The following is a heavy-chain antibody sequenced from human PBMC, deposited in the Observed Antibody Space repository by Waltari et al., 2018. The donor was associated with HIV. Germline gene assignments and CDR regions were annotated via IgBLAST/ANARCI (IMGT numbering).Heavy chain of an antibody. CDR3: AIQYNPLNNYYYGMDV. D-gene: IGHD1-1*01. CDR2: LSGSGGST. V-gene: IGHV3-23*01. CDR1: GFPFRKYG. J-gene: IGHJ6*02. Sequence: EVQLLESGGGLVQPGGSLRLSCVGSGFPFRKYGMTWVRQAPGKGLEWVSGLSGSGGSTHYADSVKGRFTISRDNSNNTSYLQMNSLRAEDTAVYYCAIQYNPLNNYYYGMDVWGQGTTVTVSS.